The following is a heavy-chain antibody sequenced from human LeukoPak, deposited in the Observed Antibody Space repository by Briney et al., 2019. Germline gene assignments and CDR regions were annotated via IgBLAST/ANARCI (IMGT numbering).Heavy chain of an antibody. J-gene: IGHJ5*01. V-gene: IGHV3-23*01. CDR3: VKARGAGSHKDWHFDS. Sequence: PGGSLRLSCAASGFTFNNYGMSWVRQAPGKGLEWVSGLSGSGGSTWYADSVKGRFTISRDNPKNTLYLQMNSLRADDTATYYCVKARGAGSHKDWHFDSWRQGTLVTVSS. D-gene: IGHD1-26*01. CDR1: GFTFNNYG. CDR2: LSGSGGST.